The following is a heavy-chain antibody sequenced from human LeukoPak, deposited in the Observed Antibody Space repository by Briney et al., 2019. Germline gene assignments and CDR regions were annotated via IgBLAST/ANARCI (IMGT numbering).Heavy chain of an antibody. CDR3: ARDTPRYCSGGSCYLVGYFDY. CDR2: ISAYNGNT. CDR1: GYTFTSYG. D-gene: IGHD2-15*01. J-gene: IGHJ4*02. Sequence: ASVNVSCKASGYTFTSYGISWVRQAPGQGLEWMGWISAYNGNTNYAQKLQGRVTMTTDTSTSTAYMELRSLRSDDTAVYYCARDTPRYCSGGSCYLVGYFDYWGQGTLVTVSS. V-gene: IGHV1-18*01.